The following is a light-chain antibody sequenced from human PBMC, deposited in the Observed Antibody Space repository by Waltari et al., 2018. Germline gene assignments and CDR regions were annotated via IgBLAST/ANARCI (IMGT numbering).Light chain of an antibody. CDR2: QHS. CDR1: RLVNKY. V-gene: IGLV3-1*01. Sequence: SYELTQPPSVSVSPGQTASITCSGDRLVNKYASWYQQRPGRSPVLVIYQHSKRPSGIPERYSGSASGNTATLTISGTQALDEADYYCQAWDRDTTTVFGGGTKLTVL. CDR3: QAWDRDTTTV. J-gene: IGLJ3*02.